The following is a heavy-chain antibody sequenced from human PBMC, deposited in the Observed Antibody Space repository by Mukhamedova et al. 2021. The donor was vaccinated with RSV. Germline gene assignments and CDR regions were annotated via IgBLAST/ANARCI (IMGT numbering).Heavy chain of an antibody. J-gene: IGHJ6*01. Sequence: QHPGKGLEWIGYIYYSGSTYYNPSLKSRVTISVDTSTNQFSLKLSSVTAADTAVYYCARDLIEFSPHAGDSYAKLDYYSYGMDVW. CDR3: ARDLIEFSPHAGDSYAKLDYYSYGMDV. V-gene: IGHV4-31*02. D-gene: IGHD5-18*01. CDR2: IYYSGST.